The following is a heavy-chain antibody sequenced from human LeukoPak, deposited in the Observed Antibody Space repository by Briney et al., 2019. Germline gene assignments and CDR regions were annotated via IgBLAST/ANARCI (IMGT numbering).Heavy chain of an antibody. CDR2: ISGSGGST. D-gene: IGHD4-17*01. CDR3: AKDTVFDHDYGDYYFDY. V-gene: IGHV3-23*01. CDR1: GFTFSSYA. Sequence: PGGSLRLSCAASGFTFSSYAMSWVRQAPGKGLEWVSAISGSGGSTYYADSVKGRFTISRDNSKNTLYLQMNSLRAEDTAVYYCAKDTVFDHDYGDYYFDYWGQGTLVTVSS. J-gene: IGHJ4*02.